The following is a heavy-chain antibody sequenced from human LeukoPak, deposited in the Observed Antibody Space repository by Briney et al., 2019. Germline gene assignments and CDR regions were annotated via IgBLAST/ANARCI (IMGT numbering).Heavy chain of an antibody. CDR2: MYYSGST. Sequence: PSETLSLTCTVSGGSISRSSYCCCWIRQPPGKGLEWIGSMYYSGSTYYNPSLNSRVTISVDTSKNQFSLTLRSVTAADTAVYYCASEYYNSGPYKWFDLWAQGTLDTVSS. CDR1: GGSISRSSYC. CDR3: ASEYYNSGPYKWFDL. D-gene: IGHD6-19*01. V-gene: IGHV4-39*01. J-gene: IGHJ5*02.